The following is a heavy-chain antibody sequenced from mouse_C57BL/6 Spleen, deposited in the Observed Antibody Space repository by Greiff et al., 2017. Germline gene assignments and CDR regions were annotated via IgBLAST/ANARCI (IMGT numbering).Heavy chain of an antibody. CDR2: IYPGSGST. Sequence: QVQLQQPGAELVKPGASVKLSCKASGYTFTSYWITWVKQRPGQGLEWIGDIYPGSGSTNYNAKFKSKATLTVDTSSSTAYMQLRSLPSEDSAVYYGGRRGSNYALADWGQGTLVTVSA. D-gene: IGHD2-5*01. V-gene: IGHV1-55*01. J-gene: IGHJ3*01. CDR3: GRRGSNYALAD. CDR1: GYTFTSYW.